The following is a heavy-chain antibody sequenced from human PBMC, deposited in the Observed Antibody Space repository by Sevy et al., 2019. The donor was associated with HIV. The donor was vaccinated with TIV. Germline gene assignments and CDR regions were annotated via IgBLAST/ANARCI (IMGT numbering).Heavy chain of an antibody. J-gene: IGHJ3*02. CDR3: AAMGWLVQEDDAFDI. CDR2: IVVGSGNT. CDR1: GFTFTSSA. V-gene: IGHV1-58*01. D-gene: IGHD6-19*01. Sequence: ASVKVSCKASGFTFTSSAVQWVRQARGQRLEWIGWIVVGSGNTNYAQKYQERVTITRDMSTSTAYMELSSLRSEDTAVYYCAAMGWLVQEDDAFDIWGQGTMVTVSS.